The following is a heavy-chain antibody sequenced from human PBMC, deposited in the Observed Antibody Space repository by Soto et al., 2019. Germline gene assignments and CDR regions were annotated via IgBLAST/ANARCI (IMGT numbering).Heavy chain of an antibody. CDR1: GASISSNNW. CDR3: ARRTVTEDY. J-gene: IGHJ4*02. D-gene: IGHD4-17*01. Sequence: QVQLQESGPGLVKPSGTLSLTCAVSGASISSNNWWSWVRQPPGKGLEWVGEIYHSGSTNYNLSRKSRVTISLDQAQNQFALKLSSVTAADTAVYYWARRTVTEDYWGQGTLVTVSS. CDR2: IYHSGST. V-gene: IGHV4-4*02.